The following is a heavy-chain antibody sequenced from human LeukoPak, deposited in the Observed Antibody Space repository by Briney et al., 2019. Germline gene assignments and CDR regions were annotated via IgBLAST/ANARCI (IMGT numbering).Heavy chain of an antibody. CDR1: GFTFDDYG. J-gene: IGHJ4*02. CDR2: INWNGGST. CDR3: AREVHYYGSGSYFPIDY. Sequence: GGSLRLSCAASGFTFDDYGMSWVRQAPGKGLEWVSGINWNGGSTGYADSVKGRFTISRDNAKNSLYPQMNSLRAEDTALYYCAREVHYYGSGSYFPIDYWGQGTLVTVSS. D-gene: IGHD3-10*01. V-gene: IGHV3-20*04.